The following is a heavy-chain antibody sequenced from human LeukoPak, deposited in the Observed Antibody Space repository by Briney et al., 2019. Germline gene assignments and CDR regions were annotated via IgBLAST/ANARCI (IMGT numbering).Heavy chain of an antibody. D-gene: IGHD4-17*01. V-gene: IGHV4-30-2*01. CDR3: ASAADGDYAPFDY. J-gene: IGHJ4*02. CDR1: GGSISSYS. CDR2: IYHSGST. Sequence: SETLSLTCTVSGGSISSYSWSWIRQPPGKGLEWIGYIYHSGSTYYNPSLKSRVTISVDRSKNQFSLKLSSVTAADTAVYYCASAADGDYAPFDYWGQGTLVTVSS.